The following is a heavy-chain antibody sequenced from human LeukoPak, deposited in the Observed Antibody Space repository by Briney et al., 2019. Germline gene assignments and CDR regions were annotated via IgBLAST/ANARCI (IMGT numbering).Heavy chain of an antibody. CDR2: IISIFGTA. V-gene: IGHV1-69*01. D-gene: IGHD2-15*01. CDR1: GGTLSSYA. J-gene: IGHJ3*02. CDR3: ARDRDYCSGGSCYPDAFDI. Sequence: SVKVSCKASGGTLSSYAISWVRQAPGQGLEWMGGIISIFGTANYAQKFQGRVTITADESTSTAYMELSSLRSEDTAVYYCARDRDYCSGGSCYPDAFDIWGQGTMVTVSS.